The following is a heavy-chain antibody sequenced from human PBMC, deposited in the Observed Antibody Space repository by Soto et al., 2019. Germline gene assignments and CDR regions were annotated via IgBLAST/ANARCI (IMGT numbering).Heavy chain of an antibody. J-gene: IGHJ4*02. CDR2: IDTSGNT. V-gene: IGHV4-4*07. CDR1: VDSITTYY. CDR3: AREARDYVGDGYYYAK. Sequence: SETLSLTCTVSVDSITTYYWSWIRQPAGKGLEWIGRIDTSGNTNYNPSLKSRVTMSVDTSKNQFSLRLSSVTAADTAVYYCAREARDYVGDGYYYAKWGQGTLVTVSS. D-gene: IGHD3-22*01.